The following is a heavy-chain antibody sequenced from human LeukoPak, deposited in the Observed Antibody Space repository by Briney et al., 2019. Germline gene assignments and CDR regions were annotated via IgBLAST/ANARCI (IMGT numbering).Heavy chain of an antibody. D-gene: IGHD1-26*01. V-gene: IGHV4-59*01. CDR2: IYYTGST. CDR1: GGSISSYY. J-gene: IGHJ3*02. Sequence: SETLSLTCTVSGGSISSYYWSWIRQPPGKGLEWIGYIYYTGSTNYNPSLRSRVTMSLDTSKNQLSLKLNSLTAADTAVYYCAKKKLGRDHVFDSWGQGTMVTVSS. CDR3: AKKKLGRDHVFDS.